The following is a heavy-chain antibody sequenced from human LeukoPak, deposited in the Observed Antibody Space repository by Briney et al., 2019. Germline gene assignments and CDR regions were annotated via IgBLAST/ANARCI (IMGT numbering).Heavy chain of an antibody. CDR3: ARGGYTYGFVAKFDS. J-gene: IGHJ4*02. CDR2: IYYSGST. D-gene: IGHD5-18*01. CDR1: GDSISRYY. V-gene: IGHV4-59*13. Sequence: SETLSFTCTVSGDSISRYYWSWIRQPPGKGLERIGYIYYSGSTNYNPSLKSRVTISLDTSKHQFSLKLSSVTAADTAVYYCARGGYTYGFVAKFDSWGQGTLVSVSS.